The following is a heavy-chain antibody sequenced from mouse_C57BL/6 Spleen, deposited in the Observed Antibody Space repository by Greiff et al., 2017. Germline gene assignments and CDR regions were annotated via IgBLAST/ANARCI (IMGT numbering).Heavy chain of an antibody. Sequence: QVPLQQPGAALVKPGASVKFSCKASGYTFTSYWMNWVKQRPGPGLEWIGMLHPNSGSTNYHETFKSKATLTVDKASSTAYMQLSSRTSEDSAVYYGARDYYGSSGYCDVWGTGTTVTVSS. J-gene: IGHJ1*03. CDR3: ARDYYGSSGYCDV. V-gene: IGHV1-64*01. CDR1: GYTFTSYW. D-gene: IGHD1-1*01. CDR2: LHPNSGST.